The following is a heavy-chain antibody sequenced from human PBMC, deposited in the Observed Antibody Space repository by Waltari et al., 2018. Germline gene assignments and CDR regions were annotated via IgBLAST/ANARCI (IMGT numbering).Heavy chain of an antibody. V-gene: IGHV3-21*06. CDR1: GCTRSSYS. J-gene: IGHJ4*02. CDR2: ISSSGAYI. D-gene: IGHD6-6*01. CDR3: ARELAAPTAFDQ. Sequence: EVRLEESGGGLVKPGGSLRLYCSAAGCTRSSYSRNWLRQAPGKGLEWVSFISSSGAYIYYPDSVKGRFTISRDNAANSLFLQLHSLRADDTAIYYCARELAAPTAFDQWGQGTLVTVSS.